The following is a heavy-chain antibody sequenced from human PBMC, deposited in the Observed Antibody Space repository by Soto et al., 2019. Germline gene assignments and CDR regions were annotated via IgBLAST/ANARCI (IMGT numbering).Heavy chain of an antibody. D-gene: IGHD1-1*01. CDR2: IKSNAAKAPP. V-gene: IGHV3-15*05. CDR3: AWQGTTSFYFHS. J-gene: IGHJ4*02. CDR1: GFTFSDYY. Sequence: VQLVESGGGLVKPGGSLRLSCAASGFTFSDYYMSWIRQAPGKGLEWVGNIKSNAAKAPPEYAESVKGRFIISRDDPKNTVYLQMSGLKTEDTAVYYCAWQGTTSFYFHSWGQGTLVTVSS.